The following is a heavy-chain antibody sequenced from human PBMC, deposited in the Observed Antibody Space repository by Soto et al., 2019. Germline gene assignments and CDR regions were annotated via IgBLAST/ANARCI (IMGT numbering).Heavy chain of an antibody. CDR1: VYTFTSYP. CDR2: INTANGDT. D-gene: IGHD6-6*01. Sequence: XSVKDSCQASVYTFTSYPIHWVRQAPGQSLEWMGWINTANGDTKYSEKFQGRVTVTRDTSASTVYMELSSLRSEDTTMYYCTRWSSSACDFWGQGPLVTVSS. V-gene: IGHV1-3*04. CDR3: TRWSSSACDF. J-gene: IGHJ4*02.